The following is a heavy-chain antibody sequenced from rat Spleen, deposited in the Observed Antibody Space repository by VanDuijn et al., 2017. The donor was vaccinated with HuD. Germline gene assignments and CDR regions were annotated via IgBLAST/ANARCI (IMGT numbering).Heavy chain of an antibody. CDR2: ISYEGSST. D-gene: IGHD1-10*01. Sequence: EVQLVESGGGLVQPGRSLKLSCAASGFTFSDYYMAWVRQAPKKGLEWVASISYEGSSTYYGDSVKGRFTISRDNAENTVYLQMNSLRSEDTATYYCATSTGFAYWGQGTLVTVSS. V-gene: IGHV5-22*01. J-gene: IGHJ3*01. CDR3: ATSTGFAY. CDR1: GFTFSDYY.